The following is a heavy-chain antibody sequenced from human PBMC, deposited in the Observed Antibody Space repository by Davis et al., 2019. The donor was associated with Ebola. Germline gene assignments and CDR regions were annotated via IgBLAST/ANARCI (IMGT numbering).Heavy chain of an antibody. Sequence: GESLKISCAASGFTFSSYGMHWVRQAPGKGLEWVAFIRYDGSNKYYADSVKGRFTISRDNSKNTLYLQMNSLRAEDTAVYYCAKGHYSNYERDAFDIWGQGTMVTVSS. J-gene: IGHJ3*02. CDR3: AKGHYSNYERDAFDI. V-gene: IGHV3-30*02. CDR1: GFTFSSYG. D-gene: IGHD4-11*01. CDR2: IRYDGSNK.